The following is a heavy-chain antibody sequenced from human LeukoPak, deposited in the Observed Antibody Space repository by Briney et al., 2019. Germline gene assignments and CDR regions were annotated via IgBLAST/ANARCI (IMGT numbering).Heavy chain of an antibody. CDR3: ARAVTTRYCTNGVCSRLDY. CDR1: GDSISSGRYY. CDR2: IYTSGST. D-gene: IGHD2-8*01. J-gene: IGHJ4*02. Sequence: PSQTLSLTCTVSGDSISSGRYYWSWIRQPAGKGLEWTGRIYTSGSTNYNPSLESRVTISVDTSKNQFSLKLSSVTAADTAVYYCARAVTTRYCTNGVCSRLDYWGQGTLVTVSS. V-gene: IGHV4-61*02.